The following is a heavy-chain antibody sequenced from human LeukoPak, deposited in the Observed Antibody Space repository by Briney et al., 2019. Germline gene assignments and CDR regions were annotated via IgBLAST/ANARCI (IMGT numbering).Heavy chain of an antibody. Sequence: SYISGSGYTLTYADSVKGRFTISRDNAKNSLYLQMDNLRAEDTAVYYCARDAFQGYQFDPWGQGTLVTVSS. CDR2: ISGSGYTL. J-gene: IGHJ5*02. V-gene: IGHV3-48*01. D-gene: IGHD2-2*01. CDR3: ARDAFQGYQFDP.